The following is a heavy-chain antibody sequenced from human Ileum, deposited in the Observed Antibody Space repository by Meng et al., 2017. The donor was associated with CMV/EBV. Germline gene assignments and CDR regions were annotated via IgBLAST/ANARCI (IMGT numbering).Heavy chain of an antibody. CDR1: GGSFSGYY. D-gene: IGHD2-21*01. V-gene: IGHV4-34*02. Sequence: HGKQQQGGAGLLKPSETLSLTCPVYGGSFSGYYWSWICQPPGKGLEWIAEVSHSGVTNYNPSLKSRVTISIDTSKNQFSLHLSSVTAADTAVYYCAREPPFVPADSWGQGTLVTVSS. J-gene: IGHJ4*02. CDR3: AREPPFVPADS. CDR2: VSHSGVT.